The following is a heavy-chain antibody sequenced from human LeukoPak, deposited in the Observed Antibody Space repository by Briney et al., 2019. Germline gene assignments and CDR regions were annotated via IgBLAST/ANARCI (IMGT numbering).Heavy chain of an antibody. Sequence: ASVKVSCKASGYTFTSYGISWVRQAPGQGLEWMGWISAYNGNTNYAQKLQGRVTMTTDTSTSTAYMELRSLRSDDTAVYYCARDLAYSGYDYYFDYWGQGTLVTVSS. CDR2: ISAYNGNT. D-gene: IGHD5-12*01. CDR3: ARDLAYSGYDYYFDY. CDR1: GYTFTSYG. V-gene: IGHV1-18*01. J-gene: IGHJ4*02.